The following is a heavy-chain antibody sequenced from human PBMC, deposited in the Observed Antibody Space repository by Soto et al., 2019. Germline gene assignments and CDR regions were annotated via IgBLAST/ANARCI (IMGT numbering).Heavy chain of an antibody. CDR2: INAGNGNT. D-gene: IGHD6-13*01. J-gene: IGHJ5*02. CDR3: ARSPKQLYSSSLSSWFDP. V-gene: IGHV1-3*01. Sequence: ASVKVSCKASGYTFTSYAMHWVRQAPGQRLEWMGWINAGNGNTKYSQKFQGRVTITRDTSASTAYMELSSLRSEDTAVYYCARSPKQLYSSSLSSWFDPWGQGTLVTVSS. CDR1: GYTFTSYA.